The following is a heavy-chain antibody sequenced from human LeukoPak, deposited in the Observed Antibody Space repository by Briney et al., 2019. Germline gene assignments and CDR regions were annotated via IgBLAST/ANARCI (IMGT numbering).Heavy chain of an antibody. CDR2: IYYSGST. D-gene: IGHD2-15*01. CDR3: ATNYCSGGSCYSEGAFDI. J-gene: IGHJ3*02. CDR1: GGSISSSSYY. V-gene: IGHV4-39*01. Sequence: SETLSLTCTVSGGSISSSSYYWGWIRQPPGKGLEWIGSIYYSGSTYYNPSLQSRVTISVDTSKNQFSLKLSSVTAADTAVYYCATNYCSGGSCYSEGAFDIWGQGTMVSVSS.